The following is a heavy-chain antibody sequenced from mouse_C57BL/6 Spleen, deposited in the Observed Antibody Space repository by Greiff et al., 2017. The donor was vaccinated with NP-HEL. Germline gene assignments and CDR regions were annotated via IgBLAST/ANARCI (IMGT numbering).Heavy chain of an antibody. CDR2: IYPGDGDT. J-gene: IGHJ2*01. Sequence: QVQLQQSGPELVKPGASVKISCKASGYAFSSSWMNWVKQRPGKGLEWIGRIYPGDGDTNYNGKFKGKATLTADKSSSTAYMQLSSLTSEDSAVCFCARGTHYSDSSYDYWGQGTTLTVAS. CDR1: GYAFSSSW. V-gene: IGHV1-82*01. CDR3: ARGTHYSDSSYDY. D-gene: IGHD1-1*01.